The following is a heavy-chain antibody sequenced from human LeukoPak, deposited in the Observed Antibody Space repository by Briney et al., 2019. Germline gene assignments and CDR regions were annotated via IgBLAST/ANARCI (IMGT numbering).Heavy chain of an antibody. D-gene: IGHD2-2*01. CDR2: MNPNSGNT. J-gene: IGHJ2*01. V-gene: IGHV1-8*03. CDR1: GYTFTSYD. Sequence: EASVKVSCKASGYTFTSYDINWVRQATGQGLEWMGWMNPNSGNTGYAQKFQGRVTITRNTSISTAYMELSSLRSEDTAVYYCAKGLYCSSTSCYDWYFDLWGRGTLVTVSS. CDR3: AKGLYCSSTSCYDWYFDL.